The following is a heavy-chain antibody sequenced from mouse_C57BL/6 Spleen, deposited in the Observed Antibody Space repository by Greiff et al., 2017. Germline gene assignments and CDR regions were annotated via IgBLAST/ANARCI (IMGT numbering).Heavy chain of an antibody. CDR3: ARPVVAPYAMDY. CDR2: IRSGSSTI. CDR1: GFTFSDYG. V-gene: IGHV5-17*01. D-gene: IGHD1-1*01. Sequence: EVQLVESGGGLVKPGGSLKFSCAASGFTFSDYGMHWVRQAPEKGLEWVAYIRSGSSTIYYANTVKGRFTISKDNAKNTLFLQMTSLRSEDTAMYYCARPVVAPYAMDYWGQGTSVTVSS. J-gene: IGHJ4*01.